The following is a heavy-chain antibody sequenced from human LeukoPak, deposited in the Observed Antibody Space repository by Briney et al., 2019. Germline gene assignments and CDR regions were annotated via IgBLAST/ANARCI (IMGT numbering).Heavy chain of an antibody. V-gene: IGHV4-39*01. Sequence: SETLSLTCTVSGVSIRSTSYYWGWIRQPPGKGLEWIGSIYFSGNTYYNPSLKTRVTISIDTSKNQFSLKLTSVTASDTAIFYCASGYFVHTFDFWGQGTLGTVSS. J-gene: IGHJ4*02. CDR2: IYFSGNT. CDR3: ASGYFVHTFDF. CDR1: GVSIRSTSYY. D-gene: IGHD2-2*03.